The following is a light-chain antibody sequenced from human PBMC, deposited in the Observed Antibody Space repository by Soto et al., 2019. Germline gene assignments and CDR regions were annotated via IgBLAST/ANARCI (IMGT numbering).Light chain of an antibody. Sequence: QSVLTQPPSASGTPGQRVTISCSGGSSNIGTNTVNWYLQLPGTAPKLLIYNNDQRPSGVPERFSGSKSGTSASLAISGLQSEDEANYYCAAWDDSLNGFYVFGSGTKVTVL. J-gene: IGLJ1*01. V-gene: IGLV1-44*01. CDR1: SSNIGTNT. CDR3: AAWDDSLNGFYV. CDR2: NND.